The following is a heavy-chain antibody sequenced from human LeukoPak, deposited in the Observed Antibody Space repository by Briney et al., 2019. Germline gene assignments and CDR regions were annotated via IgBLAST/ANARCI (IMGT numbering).Heavy chain of an antibody. Sequence: ASVKVSCKASGYTFTNFDINWVRQATGQGLEWMGWMNPKTGNTGSAQKLQGRVTITGNTSISTAYMELSSLRSDDTAVYYCTRGRPYCSSTSCSLGHWGQGTLVTVSS. CDR1: GYTFTNFD. CDR2: MNPKTGNT. V-gene: IGHV1-8*03. J-gene: IGHJ4*02. CDR3: TRGRPYCSSTSCSLGH. D-gene: IGHD2-2*01.